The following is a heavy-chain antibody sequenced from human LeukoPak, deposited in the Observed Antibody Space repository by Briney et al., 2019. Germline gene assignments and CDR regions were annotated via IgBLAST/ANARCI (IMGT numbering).Heavy chain of an antibody. CDR1: GFTFSSYS. V-gene: IGHV3-48*04. Sequence: GGSLRLSCAASGFTFSSYSMNWVRQAPGKGLEWVSYISSSSSTIYYADSVKGRFTISRDNAKNSLYLQMNSLRAEDTAVYYCARALHDYGDYGGDYYYYMDVWGKGTTVTVSS. CDR2: ISSSSSTI. CDR3: ARALHDYGDYGGDYYYYMDV. D-gene: IGHD4-17*01. J-gene: IGHJ6*03.